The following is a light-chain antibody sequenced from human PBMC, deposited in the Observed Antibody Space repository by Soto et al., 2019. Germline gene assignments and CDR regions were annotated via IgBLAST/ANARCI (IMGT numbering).Light chain of an antibody. V-gene: IGLV2-11*01. CDR1: SNDIGSYNY. Sequence: QSVLTQPRSVSGSPGQSVTLSCTGSSNDIGSYNYVSWYQQYPGKAPKVIIYDVSERPSGVPDRFSGSKSGNTASLTISGLKADDETEYYCCSYAGECSYVFSTGTKVTVL. CDR2: DVS. CDR3: CSYAGECSYV. J-gene: IGLJ1*01.